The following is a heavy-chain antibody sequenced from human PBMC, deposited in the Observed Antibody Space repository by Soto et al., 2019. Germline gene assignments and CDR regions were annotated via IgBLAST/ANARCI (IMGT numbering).Heavy chain of an antibody. V-gene: IGHV4-39*01. CDR3: EGLFPYVSSGYHLNY. D-gene: IGHD3-22*01. Sequence: SETLSLTCTVLGGSISSSSSYWGWIRQPPGKGLEWVGSIYYLGNTYYNPSLGGRVSISVDKSKNQFSLKLNSVTAADTAVFYCEGLFPYVSSGYHLNYLGQGILVTVSS. CDR2: IYYLGNT. CDR1: GGSISSSSSY. J-gene: IGHJ4*02.